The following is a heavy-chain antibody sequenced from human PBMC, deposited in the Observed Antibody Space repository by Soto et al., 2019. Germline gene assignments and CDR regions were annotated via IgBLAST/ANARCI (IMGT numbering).Heavy chain of an antibody. CDR3: GSVDPRSGWYFGDWFDP. D-gene: IGHD6-19*01. J-gene: IGHJ5*02. Sequence: SETLSLTCTVSGGSISSYYWSLIRQPAGKGLEWIGRIYTSGSTNYNPSLKSRVTMSVDTSKNQFSLKLSSVTAADTAVYYCGSVDPRSGWYFGDWFDPLREGTLVTLSS. V-gene: IGHV4-4*07. CDR1: GGSISSYY. CDR2: IYTSGST.